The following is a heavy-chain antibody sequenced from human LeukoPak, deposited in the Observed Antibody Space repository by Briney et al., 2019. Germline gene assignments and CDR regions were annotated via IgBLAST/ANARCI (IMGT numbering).Heavy chain of an antibody. Sequence: SETLSLTCAVSGGSFSTYYWSWIRQPPGKGLEWIGEINHSGSTNYNPSLKSRVTISVDTSKNQFSLKLSSVTAADTAVYYCARRPIMVRGVIIIRRLNWFDPWGQGTLVTVSS. V-gene: IGHV4-34*01. CDR3: ARRPIMVRGVIIIRRLNWFDP. CDR2: INHSGST. CDR1: GGSFSTYY. D-gene: IGHD3-10*01. J-gene: IGHJ5*02.